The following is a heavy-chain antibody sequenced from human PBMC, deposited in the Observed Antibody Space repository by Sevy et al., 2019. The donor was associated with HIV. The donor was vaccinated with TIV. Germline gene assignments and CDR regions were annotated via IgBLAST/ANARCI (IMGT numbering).Heavy chain of an antibody. D-gene: IGHD6-19*01. CDR3: VKYSSGWYYFDY. CDR2: ISGSGDST. CDR1: GFTFRSYA. Sequence: GGSLRLSCAASGFTFRSYALSWVRQAPGKGLEWVSGISGSGDSTYYADSVKGRFTMSRDNSQNTLYLQLNSLRAEDTAVYYCVKYSSGWYYFDYWGQGALVTVSS. V-gene: IGHV3-23*01. J-gene: IGHJ4*02.